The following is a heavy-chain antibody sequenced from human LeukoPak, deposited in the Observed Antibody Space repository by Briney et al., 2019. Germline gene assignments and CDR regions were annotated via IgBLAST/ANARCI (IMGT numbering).Heavy chain of an antibody. CDR1: GFTFSSYW. CDR3: ARPRGYSGYDPFDP. Sequence: GGSLRLSCAASGFTFSSYWMHWVRHAPGKGLVWVSRINSDGSSTSHADSVKGRFAISRDNAKNTLYLQMNSLRVEDTAVYYCARPRGYSGYDPFDPWGQGTLVTVSS. V-gene: IGHV3-74*01. J-gene: IGHJ5*02. D-gene: IGHD5-12*01. CDR2: INSDGSST.